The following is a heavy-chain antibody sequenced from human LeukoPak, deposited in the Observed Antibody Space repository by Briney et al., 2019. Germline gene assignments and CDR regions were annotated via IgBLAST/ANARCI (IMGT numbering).Heavy chain of an antibody. J-gene: IGHJ4*02. CDR1: GFTFSSYW. CDR3: ARGSAYYIY. Sequence: PGGSLRLSCAASGFTFSSYWMTWVRQAPGKGLEWVANTKEDGSEKYYVDSVKGRFTISRDNAKNSLFLQMNSLRGDDTAVYYCARGSAYYIYWGQGTLVTVPS. V-gene: IGHV3-7*05. D-gene: IGHD3-3*01. CDR2: TKEDGSEK.